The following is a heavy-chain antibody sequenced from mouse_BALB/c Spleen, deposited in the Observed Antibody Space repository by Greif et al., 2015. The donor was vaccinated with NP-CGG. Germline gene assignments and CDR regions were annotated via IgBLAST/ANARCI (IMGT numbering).Heavy chain of an antibody. CDR1: GYTFTSYW. J-gene: IGHJ4*01. CDR2: INPSTGYT. V-gene: IGHV1-7*01. Sequence: VQLQQSGAELAKPGASVKMSCKASGYTFTSYWMHWVKQRPGQGLEWIGYINPSTGYTEYNQKFKDKATLTAGKSSSTAYMQLSSLTSEDSAVYYCARNYAMDYWGQGTSVTVSS. CDR3: ARNYAMDY.